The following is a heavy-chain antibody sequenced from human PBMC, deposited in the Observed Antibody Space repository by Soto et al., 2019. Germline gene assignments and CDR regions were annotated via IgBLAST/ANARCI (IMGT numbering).Heavy chain of an antibody. CDR3: ARAVATIREGDDY. V-gene: IGHV3-21*01. D-gene: IGHD5-12*01. J-gene: IGHJ4*02. CDR1: GFTFSSYS. Sequence: GGSLRLSCAASGFTFSSYSMNWVRQAPGKGLEWVSSISSSSSYIYYADSVKGRFTISRDNAKNSLYLQMNSLGAEDTAVYYCARAVATIREGDDYWGQGTLVTVSS. CDR2: ISSSSSYI.